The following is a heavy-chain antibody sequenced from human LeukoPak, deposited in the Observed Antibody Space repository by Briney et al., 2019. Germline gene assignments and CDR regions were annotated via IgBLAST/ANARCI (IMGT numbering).Heavy chain of an antibody. CDR3: ASGYYSYYMDV. Sequence: SETLSLTCTVSGGSISSYYWSWIRQPPGKGLEWIGYIYYSGSTNYNPSLKSRVTISVDTSKNQFSLTLSSVTAADTAVYYCASGYYSYYMDVWGKGTTVTVSS. J-gene: IGHJ6*03. CDR2: IYYSGST. V-gene: IGHV4-59*08. CDR1: GGSISSYY.